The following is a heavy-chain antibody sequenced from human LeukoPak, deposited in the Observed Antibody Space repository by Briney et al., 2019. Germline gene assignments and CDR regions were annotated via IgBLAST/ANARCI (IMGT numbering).Heavy chain of an antibody. CDR1: GYTFTSYD. Sequence: ASVKVSCKASGYTFTSYDINWVRQATGQGLEWMGRIIPIFGTANYAQKFQGRVTITADESTSTAYMELSSLRSEDAAVYYCAREPTHPSAWSIFWGQGTLVTVSS. J-gene: IGHJ4*02. CDR3: AREPTHPSAWSIF. V-gene: IGHV1-69*13. D-gene: IGHD3-3*01. CDR2: IIPIFGTA.